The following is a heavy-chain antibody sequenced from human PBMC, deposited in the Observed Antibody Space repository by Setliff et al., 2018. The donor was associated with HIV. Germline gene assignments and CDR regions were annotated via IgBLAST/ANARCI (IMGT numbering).Heavy chain of an antibody. Sequence: PSETLSLTCTVSGVSISNYYWSWIRQPPGKGLEWIGYMYYSGNTNYNPSLKSRVTISVDTSKSQFSLKLNSVTAADTAVYYCARDRSDWFYWGQGTLVTVSS. D-gene: IGHD3-3*01. J-gene: IGHJ4*02. CDR1: GVSISNYY. V-gene: IGHV4-59*01. CDR3: ARDRSDWFY. CDR2: MYYSGNT.